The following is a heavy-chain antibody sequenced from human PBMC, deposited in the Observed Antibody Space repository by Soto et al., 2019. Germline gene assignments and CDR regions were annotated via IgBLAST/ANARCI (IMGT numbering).Heavy chain of an antibody. CDR2: ISWNSGSV. D-gene: IGHD6-13*01. V-gene: IGHV3-9*01. Sequence: AAEGTSVDYGRHRVSKTTGKGLEWVSGISWNSGSVAYADSVKGRFTVSRDNAKNSLYLQMNSLRVEDTAFYYCAKDIGVGGAAILDFRVRGSLVTVFS. CDR1: EGTSVDYG. J-gene: IGHJ4*02. CDR3: AKDIGVGGAAILDF.